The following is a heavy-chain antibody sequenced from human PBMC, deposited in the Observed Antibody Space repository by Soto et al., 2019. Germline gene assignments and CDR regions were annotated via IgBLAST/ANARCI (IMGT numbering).Heavy chain of an antibody. V-gene: IGHV4-39*01. D-gene: IGHD3-16*01. Sequence: QPQLQESGPGLVKPSETLSLTCTVSGGSISSSSHYWGWIRQPPGKGLEWIGSIYYSGSPYYNPSLKSRVTISVDTSKNQFSLKLSSVTAAATAVYYCARHNRIFGDAFDFWGQGTMVTVSS. CDR3: ARHNRIFGDAFDF. CDR1: GGSISSSSHY. J-gene: IGHJ3*01. CDR2: IYYSGSP.